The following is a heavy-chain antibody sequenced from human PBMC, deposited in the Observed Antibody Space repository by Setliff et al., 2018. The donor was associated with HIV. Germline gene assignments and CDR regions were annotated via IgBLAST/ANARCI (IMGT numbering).Heavy chain of an antibody. J-gene: IGHJ5*02. CDR3: ARGGSAWNMPRGDYANWFDP. CDR1: GDGFTGYF. CDR2: INRNGIT. D-gene: IGHD4-17*01. Sequence: PSETLSLTCSVYGDGFTGYFWSCIRQSPGKGLEWLGEINRNGITYSIPSLRGRLSISIDTSRNQFSLRLTSLIAADTAVYYCARGGSAWNMPRGDYANWFDPWGQGTLVTVSS. V-gene: IGHV4-34*01.